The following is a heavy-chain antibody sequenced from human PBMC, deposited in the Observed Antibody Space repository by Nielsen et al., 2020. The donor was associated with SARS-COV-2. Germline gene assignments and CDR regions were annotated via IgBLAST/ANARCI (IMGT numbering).Heavy chain of an antibody. CDR3: AREVTGTTSSGDWFDP. D-gene: IGHD1-20*01. CDR2: ISAYNGNT. V-gene: IGHV1-18*01. J-gene: IGHJ5*02. CDR1: GYTFTSFG. Sequence: ASVKVSCKASGYTFTSFGMNWVRQAPGQGLEWMGWISAYNGNTNYAQKLQGRVTMTTDTSTSTAYMELRSLRSDDTAVYYCAREVTGTTSSGDWFDPWGQGTLVTVSS.